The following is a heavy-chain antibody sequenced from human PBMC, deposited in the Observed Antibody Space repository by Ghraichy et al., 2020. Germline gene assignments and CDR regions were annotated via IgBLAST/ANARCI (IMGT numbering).Heavy chain of an antibody. CDR1: GGSISSYY. J-gene: IGHJ5*02. Sequence: SETLSLTCTVSGGSISSYYWSWIRQPPGKGLEWIGYIYYSGSTNYNPSLKSRVTISVDTSKNQFSLKLSSVTAADTAVYYCARRHDFWSGYYGWFDPWGQGTLVTVSS. D-gene: IGHD3-3*01. V-gene: IGHV4-59*08. CDR2: IYYSGST. CDR3: ARRHDFWSGYYGWFDP.